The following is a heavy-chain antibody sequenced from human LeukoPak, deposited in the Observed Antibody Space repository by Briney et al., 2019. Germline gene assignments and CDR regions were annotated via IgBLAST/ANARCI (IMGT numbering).Heavy chain of an antibody. D-gene: IGHD3-22*01. J-gene: IGHJ4*02. CDR1: ANSISSYY. CDR3: ARHADYYDSSGYFFDY. CDR2: IYYGGTT. V-gene: IGHV4-59*08. Sequence: SETLSLTCTISANSISSYYWSWIRQSPGKGLEWIGNIYYGGTTNPNPSLKTRVTISLDTSKKQLSLKLTSVTAADTAIYYCARHADYYDSSGYFFDYWGQGTLVTVPS.